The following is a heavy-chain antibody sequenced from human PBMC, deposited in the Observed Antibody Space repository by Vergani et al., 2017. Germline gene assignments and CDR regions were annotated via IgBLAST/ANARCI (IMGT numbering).Heavy chain of an antibody. V-gene: IGHV3-11*06. CDR3: ESDLFYYDSSGYYSGFLDY. D-gene: IGHD3-22*01. CDR2: ISSSSSYI. J-gene: IGHJ4*02. CDR1: GFTFSDHY. Sequence: QVQLVESGGGLVKPGGSLRLSCAASGFTFSDHYMSWVRQAPGKGLEWVSSISSSSSYIDYADSVKGRFTISRDNAKNSLYLQMNSRRAEDTAVYYCESDLFYYDSSGYYSGFLDYWGQGTLVTVSS.